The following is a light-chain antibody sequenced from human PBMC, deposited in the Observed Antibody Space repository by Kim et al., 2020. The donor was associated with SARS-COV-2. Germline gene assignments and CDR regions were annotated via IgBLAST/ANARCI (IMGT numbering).Light chain of an antibody. Sequence: TMTISCDSRSGSNTSNYVQWYHQHPPRAATNVIYEGNQRPPGVLDRFSGSTDSGSNAAPLTSAGLKTEEEAYYCCEWYDSINHVVFGGGTQLTVL. CDR2: EGN. CDR3: EWYDSINHVV. CDR1: SGSNTSNY. V-gene: IGLV6-57*02. J-gene: IGLJ2*01.